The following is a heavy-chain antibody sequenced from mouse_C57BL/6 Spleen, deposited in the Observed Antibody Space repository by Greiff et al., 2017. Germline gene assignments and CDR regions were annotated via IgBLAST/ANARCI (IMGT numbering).Heavy chain of an antibody. Sequence: EVQLQESGPGLAKPSQTLSLTCSVTGYSFTSDYWNWIRKFPGNKLEYMGYISHSGSTYYNPSPKNGISITRDTTKNQYYLQLKSVTTEDTATYYCARRHGYYGYDDWGQGTTLTVSS. V-gene: IGHV3-8*01. CDR3: ARRHGYYGYDD. CDR2: ISHSGST. J-gene: IGHJ2*01. D-gene: IGHD2-2*01. CDR1: GYSFTSDY.